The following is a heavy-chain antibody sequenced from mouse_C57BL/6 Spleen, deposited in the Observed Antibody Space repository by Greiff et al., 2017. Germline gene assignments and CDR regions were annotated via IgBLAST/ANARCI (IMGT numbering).Heavy chain of an antibody. D-gene: IGHD2-4*01. CDR3: EREDDYDDRGFAY. CDR2: IYPGDGDT. Sequence: QVQLKESGPELVKPGASVKISCKASGYAFSSSWMNWVKQRPGKGLEWIGRIYPGDGDTNYNGKFKGKATLTADKSSSTAYMQLSSLTSEDSEVAFCEREDDYDDRGFAYWGQGTLVTVSA. CDR1: GYAFSSSW. V-gene: IGHV1-82*01. J-gene: IGHJ3*01.